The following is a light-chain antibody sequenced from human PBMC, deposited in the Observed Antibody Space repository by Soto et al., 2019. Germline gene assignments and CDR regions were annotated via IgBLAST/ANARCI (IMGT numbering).Light chain of an antibody. J-gene: IGKJ2*01. CDR2: LGS. V-gene: IGKV2-28*01. CDR3: MQALQTPYT. CDR1: QSLLHSNGENY. Sequence: DFVVTQSPLSLSVTPGEPASISCRSSQSLLHSNGENYLDWYLQKPGQSPQLLIYLGSNRASGVPDRFSGSGSGTDFTLKISRVEAEDVGVYYCMQALQTPYTFGQGTQLEI.